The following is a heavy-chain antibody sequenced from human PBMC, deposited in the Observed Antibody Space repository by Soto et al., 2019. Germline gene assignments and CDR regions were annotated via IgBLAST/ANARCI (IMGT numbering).Heavy chain of an antibody. CDR3: ARDQGGYESFDY. CDR2: IYYSGST. CDR1: GGSISSYY. D-gene: IGHD5-12*01. Sequence: QVQLQESGPGLVKPSETLSLTCTVSGGSISSYYWSWIRQPPGKGLEWIGYIYYSGSTNYNPSLKSRVTISVDTSKNQFSLKLSSVTAADTAVYYCARDQGGYESFDYWGQGTLVTVSS. V-gene: IGHV4-59*01. J-gene: IGHJ4*02.